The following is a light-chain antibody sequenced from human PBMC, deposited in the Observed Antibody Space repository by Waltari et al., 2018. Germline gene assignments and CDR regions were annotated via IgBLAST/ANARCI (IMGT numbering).Light chain of an antibody. CDR2: EVS. J-gene: IGLJ1*01. V-gene: IGLV2-14*01. CDR1: SSDVGGFYC. Sequence: QSALTQPASVSGSPVPSITISCTGTSSDVGGFYCVSWYQHHPGKAPKLMIYEVSKRPSGVSNRFSGSKSGNTASLTISGLQPDDEADYYCNSYTSSITRVFGTGTKVTVL. CDR3: NSYTSSITRV.